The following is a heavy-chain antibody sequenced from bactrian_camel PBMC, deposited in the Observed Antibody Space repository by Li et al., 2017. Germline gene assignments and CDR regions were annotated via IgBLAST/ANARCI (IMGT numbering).Heavy chain of an antibody. Sequence: HVQLVESGGGSVQAGGSLRLSCAASGLTYPRVCMAWFRQATGKERELVSRISKDGTTTYADSVKGRFTISRDNDKNMIYLQMNRLKTEDTAMYSCAADCRKGPVASGALIPTVTYRGHGTQVTVS. CDR2: ISKDGTT. V-gene: IGHV3S9*01. J-gene: IGHJ4*01. CDR1: GLTYPRVC. D-gene: IGHD1*01.